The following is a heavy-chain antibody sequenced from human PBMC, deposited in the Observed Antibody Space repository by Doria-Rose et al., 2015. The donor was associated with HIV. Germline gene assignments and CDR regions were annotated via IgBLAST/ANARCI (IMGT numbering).Heavy chain of an antibody. J-gene: IGHJ4*02. CDR3: AKDRVRVVQAAPALDL. CDR2: INVDNGNT. D-gene: IGHD2-2*01. Sequence: QVQLVQSGAEVKKPGASVRVSCKASGYTFTRYAMHWVRQAPGQRPEWMGWINVDNGNTEYSQKFQGRLTITSDTSAITAYMELSSLTSDGTAVYYYAKDRVRVVQAAPALDLGGQGALATVS. CDR1: GYTFTRYA. V-gene: IGHV1-3*01.